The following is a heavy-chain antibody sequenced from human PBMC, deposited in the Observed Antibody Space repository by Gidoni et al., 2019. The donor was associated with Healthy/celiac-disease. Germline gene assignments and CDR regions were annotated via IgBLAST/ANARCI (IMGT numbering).Heavy chain of an antibody. V-gene: IGHV3-48*02. CDR3: ARDDSVEDYGDYYYYGMDV. CDR2: ISSSSSTI. J-gene: IGHJ6*02. D-gene: IGHD4-17*01. CDR1: GFTFSSYS. Sequence: EVQLVESGGGLVQPGGSLRLSCAASGFTFSSYSMNWVRQAPGKGLEWVSYISSSSSTIYYADSVKGRFTISRDNAKNSLYLQMNSLRDEDTAVYYCARDDSVEDYGDYYYYGMDVWGQGTTVTVSS.